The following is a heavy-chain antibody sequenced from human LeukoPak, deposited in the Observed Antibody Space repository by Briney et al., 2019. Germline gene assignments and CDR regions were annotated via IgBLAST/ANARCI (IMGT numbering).Heavy chain of an antibody. CDR2: IRYDGSNK. CDR1: GFTFSDYA. V-gene: IGHV3-30*02. J-gene: IGHJ4*02. Sequence: PGGSLRLSCAASGFTFSDYAMHWVRQAPGKGLEWVAFIRYDGSNKYYADFVKGRFTISRDNSKNTLYLQMNSLRAEDTAAYYCAKDLGGWENYFDYWGQGTLVTVSS. CDR3: AKDLGGWENYFDY. D-gene: IGHD6-19*01.